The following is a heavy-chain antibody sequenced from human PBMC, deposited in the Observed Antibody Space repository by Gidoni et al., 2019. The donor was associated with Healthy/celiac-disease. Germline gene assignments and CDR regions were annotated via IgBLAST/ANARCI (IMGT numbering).Heavy chain of an antibody. J-gene: IGHJ5*02. Sequence: HEQLQESGPGLVKPSENLSLTCPVCGGPASSDSFDWSWTRQPPGKGREWIGYLYYSGTTNYTPALKSRVTISVDTSKNQFSLKLSSVTAADTAVYYCARDGSGHYDFWRGYYSPNWFDPWGQGTLVTVSS. D-gene: IGHD3-3*01. V-gene: IGHV4-61*01. CDR1: GGPASSDSFD. CDR3: ARDGSGHYDFWRGYYSPNWFDP. CDR2: LYYSGTT.